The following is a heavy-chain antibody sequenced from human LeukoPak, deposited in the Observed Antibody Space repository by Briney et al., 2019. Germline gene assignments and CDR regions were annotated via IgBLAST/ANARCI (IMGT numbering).Heavy chain of an antibody. Sequence: GGSLRLSCAASGFTFSNAWMSWVRQAPGKGLEWVGRIKSKTDGGTTDYAAPVKGRFTISRDDSKNTLYLQMNSLKTEDTAVYYCTTRFFGIAAAGTWFDPWGQGTLVTVSS. J-gene: IGHJ5*02. CDR1: GFTFSNAW. V-gene: IGHV3-15*01. D-gene: IGHD6-13*01. CDR3: TTRFFGIAAAGTWFDP. CDR2: IKSKTDGGTT.